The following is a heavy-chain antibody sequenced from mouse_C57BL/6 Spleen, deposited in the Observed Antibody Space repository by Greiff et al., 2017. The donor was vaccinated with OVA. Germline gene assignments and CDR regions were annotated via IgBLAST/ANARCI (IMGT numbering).Heavy chain of an antibody. CDR1: GYTFTSYG. D-gene: IGHD2-2*01. CDR3: SREGVTPYYFDY. J-gene: IGHJ2*01. Sequence: VQLQESGAELARPGASVKLSCKASGYTFTSYGISWVKQRTGKGLEWIGEIYPRSGNTYYNEKFKGQATLTADKSSSTAYMDLRSLTSEDSAVYFCSREGVTPYYFDYWGQGTTLTVSS. V-gene: IGHV1-81*01. CDR2: IYPRSGNT.